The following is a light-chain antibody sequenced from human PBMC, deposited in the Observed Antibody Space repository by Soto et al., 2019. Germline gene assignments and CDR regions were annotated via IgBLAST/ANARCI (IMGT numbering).Light chain of an antibody. CDR2: EVT. CDR3: SSYAGSDNFEV. V-gene: IGLV2-8*01. J-gene: IGLJ2*01. CDR1: RSDVGDYNY. Sequence: QSALTQPPSKSGSPGQSVTISCTGTRSDVGDYNYVSWYQQHPGKAPKLLIYEVTKRPSGVPDRFSGSKSANTASLTVSGLQAEDEADYYCSSYAGSDNFEVFGGGTKLTVL.